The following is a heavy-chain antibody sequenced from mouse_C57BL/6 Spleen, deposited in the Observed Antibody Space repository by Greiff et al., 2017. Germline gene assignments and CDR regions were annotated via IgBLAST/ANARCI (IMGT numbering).Heavy chain of an antibody. CDR1: GYAFSSSW. V-gene: IGHV1-82*01. Sequence: QVQLQQSGPELVKPGASVKISCKASGYAFSSSWMNWVKQRPGQGLEWIGRIYPGDGDTNYNGKFKGKATLTADKPSSTAYMQLSSLTSEDSAVYFCAREGALPFAYWGQGTLVTVSA. CDR3: AREGALPFAY. J-gene: IGHJ3*01. CDR2: IYPGDGDT.